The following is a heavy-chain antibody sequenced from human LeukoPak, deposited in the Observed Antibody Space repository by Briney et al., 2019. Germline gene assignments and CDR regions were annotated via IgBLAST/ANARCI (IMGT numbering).Heavy chain of an antibody. CDR1: GFTFSSYG. Sequence: LAGGSLRLSCAASGFTFSSYGMHWVRQAPGKGLEWVAAIWYDGSIQYYADSVKGRFTISRDNSKNTLYLQMDSLRAEDTAVYYCARDEYGGNSNAFDMWGQGTLVTVSS. J-gene: IGHJ3*02. CDR3: ARDEYGGNSNAFDM. V-gene: IGHV3-33*01. D-gene: IGHD4-23*01. CDR2: IWYDGSIQ.